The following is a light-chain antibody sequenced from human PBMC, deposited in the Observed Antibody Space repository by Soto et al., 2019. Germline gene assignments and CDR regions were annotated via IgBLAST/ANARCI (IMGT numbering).Light chain of an antibody. J-gene: IGLJ2*01. CDR1: SSNIESNT. Sequence: QSVLTQPPSASGTPGQRVTISCSGSSSNIESNTVTWYQQLPGTAPKLVIYSNYDRPSGVPDRFSGSKSGTSASLAITGLQAEDEADYYCQSFDTGLSGAIFGGGTQLTVL. V-gene: IGLV1-44*01. CDR3: QSFDTGLSGAI. CDR2: SNY.